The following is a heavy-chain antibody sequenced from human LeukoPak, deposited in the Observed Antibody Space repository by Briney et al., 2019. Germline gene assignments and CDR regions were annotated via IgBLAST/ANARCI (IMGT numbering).Heavy chain of an antibody. CDR1: GGSFSGYY. J-gene: IGHJ5*01. D-gene: IGHD6-13*01. CDR3: ARRTKILAARPFDS. V-gene: IGHV4-34*01. CDR2: IDHSGDT. Sequence: SETLSLTCAVYGGSFSGYYWTWVRQPPGKGLEWIGEIDHSGDTYYNPSLKSRVTLSVDRSQNQFSLILTSVTAADTAVYYCARRTKILAARPFDSWGQGTLLTVSS.